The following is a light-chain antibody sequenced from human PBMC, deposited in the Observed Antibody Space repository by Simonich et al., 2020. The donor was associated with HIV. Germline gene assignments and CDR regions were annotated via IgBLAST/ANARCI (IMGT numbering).Light chain of an antibody. CDR1: SPNLGAGYD. CDR2: GNF. CDR3: QSYDSSLSVVV. Sequence: QYVLTQPPSVSGAPGQRVTISCTGSSPNLGAGYDVPWSPHLPGTAPKLLIYGNFNRPSGVPDRFAGSKSGTSASLAITGLQAEDEADYYCQSYDSSLSVVVFGGGTKLTVL. J-gene: IGLJ2*01. V-gene: IGLV1-40*01.